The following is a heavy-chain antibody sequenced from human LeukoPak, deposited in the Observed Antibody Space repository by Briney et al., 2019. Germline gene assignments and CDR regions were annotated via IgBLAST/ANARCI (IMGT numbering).Heavy chain of an antibody. Sequence: SETLSLTCAVYGGSFSNYYWSWIRQPPGKGLEWIGEINDSGRTNYNPSLMSRVTVPVDTSKNQFSLRLTSVTATDTAVYYCARRWNYGRNYYIDVWGKGATVSVSS. J-gene: IGHJ6*03. CDR1: GGSFSNYY. CDR3: ARRWNYGRNYYIDV. V-gene: IGHV4-34*01. CDR2: INDSGRT. D-gene: IGHD1-7*01.